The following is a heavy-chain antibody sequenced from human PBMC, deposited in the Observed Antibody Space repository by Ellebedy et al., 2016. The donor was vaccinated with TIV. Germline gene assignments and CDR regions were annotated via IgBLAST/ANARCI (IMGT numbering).Heavy chain of an antibody. CDR3: AGGGYYYYGMDV. J-gene: IGHJ6*02. Sequence: SETLSLXXTVSGGSISSSSYCWGWIRQPPGKGLEWIGSIYYSGSTNYNPSLKSRVTISVDTSKNQFSLKLSSVTAADTAVYYCAGGGYYYYGMDVWGQGTTVTVSS. CDR1: GGSISSSSYC. V-gene: IGHV4-39*07. D-gene: IGHD3-16*01. CDR2: IYYSGST.